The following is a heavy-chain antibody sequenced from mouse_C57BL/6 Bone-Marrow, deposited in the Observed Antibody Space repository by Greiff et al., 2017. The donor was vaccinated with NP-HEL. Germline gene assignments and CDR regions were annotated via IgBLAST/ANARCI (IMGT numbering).Heavy chain of an antibody. CDR3: ARKVYYGSSYYAMDY. CDR1: GYTFTDYN. Sequence: EVQLKQSGPELVKPGASVKMSCKASGYTFTDYNMHWVKQSHGKSLEWIGYINPNNGGTSYNQKFNGKATLTVNKSSSTAYMELRSLTSEDSAVYYCARKVYYGSSYYAMDYWGQGTTVTVSS. V-gene: IGHV1-22*01. J-gene: IGHJ4*01. CDR2: INPNNGGT. D-gene: IGHD1-1*01.